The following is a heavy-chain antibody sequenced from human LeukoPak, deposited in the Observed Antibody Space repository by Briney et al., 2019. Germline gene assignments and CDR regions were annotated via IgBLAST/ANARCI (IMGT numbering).Heavy chain of an antibody. CDR3: ARELSYYYDSSGPIDY. CDR2: IIPILGIA. J-gene: IGHJ4*02. V-gene: IGHV1-69*04. D-gene: IGHD3-22*01. CDR1: GGTFSSYA. Sequence: SVKVSCKASGGTFSSYAISWVRQAPGQGLEWMGRIIPILGIANYAQKFQGRVTITADKSTSTAYMELSSLRSEDTAVYYCARELSYYYDSSGPIDYWGQGTLVTVPS.